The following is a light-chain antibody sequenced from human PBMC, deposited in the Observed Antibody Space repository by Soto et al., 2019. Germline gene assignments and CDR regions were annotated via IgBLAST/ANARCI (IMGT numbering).Light chain of an antibody. J-gene: IGKJ1*01. Sequence: EIVMTQSPATLSVSPGERATLSCRASQSVSSNLAWYQQKPGQAPTLLIYGASARATGIPARFSGSGSGTEFTLTISSLQSEDFAVYYCHQYYNRPPWTFGQGTKVEI. V-gene: IGKV3-15*01. CDR2: GAS. CDR1: QSVSSN. CDR3: HQYYNRPPWT.